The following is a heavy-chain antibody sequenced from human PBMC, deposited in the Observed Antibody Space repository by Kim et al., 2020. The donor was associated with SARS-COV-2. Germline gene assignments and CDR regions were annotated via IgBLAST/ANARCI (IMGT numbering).Heavy chain of an antibody. CDR3: ARDYYGSGSYSRYYYGMDV. J-gene: IGHJ6*02. V-gene: IGHV3-11*06. D-gene: IGHD3-10*01. Sequence: GRFTISRDNAKNSLYLQMNSLRAEDTAVYYCARDYYGSGSYSRYYYGMDVWGQGTTVTVSS.